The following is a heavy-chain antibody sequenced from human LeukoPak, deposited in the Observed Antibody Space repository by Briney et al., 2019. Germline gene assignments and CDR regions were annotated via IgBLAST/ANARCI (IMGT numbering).Heavy chain of an antibody. J-gene: IGHJ4*02. Sequence: SETLSLTCAVSGVSFDDYYWAWVRPTPGKGLEWIGEVNHSGYTNESPSLKSRVTPSIDTSRKQFSLNLRSVTVADAGTYYCTRMTTGHDYWGQGTLVTVPS. V-gene: IGHV4-34*01. CDR3: TRMTTGHDY. CDR1: GVSFDDYY. D-gene: IGHD4-17*01. CDR2: VNHSGYT.